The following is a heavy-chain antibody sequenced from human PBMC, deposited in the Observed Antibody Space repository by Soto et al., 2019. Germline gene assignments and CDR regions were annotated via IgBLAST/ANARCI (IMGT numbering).Heavy chain of an antibody. CDR3: ARHLAYYYDSSGYLGGIDY. V-gene: IGHV4-39*01. J-gene: IGHJ4*02. Sequence: QLQLQESGPGLVKPSETLSLTCTVSGGSISSSSYYWGWIRQPPGKGLEWIGSIYYSGSTYYNPSLKSRVTISADTSKNQFSLKLSSVTAADTAVYYCARHLAYYYDSSGYLGGIDYWGQGTLVTVSS. D-gene: IGHD3-22*01. CDR1: GGSISSSSYY. CDR2: IYYSGST.